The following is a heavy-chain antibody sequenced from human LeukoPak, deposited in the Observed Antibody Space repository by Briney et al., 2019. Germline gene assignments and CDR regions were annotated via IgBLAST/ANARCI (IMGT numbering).Heavy chain of an antibody. Sequence: PSETLSLTCAVYGGSFSDYYWSWTRQPPGKGLEWIGEINHSGSTNYNPSLKSRVTISVDTSKNQFSLKLSSVTAADTAVYCCARASGFRTKTIDFWGHGTLVTVSS. V-gene: IGHV4-34*01. CDR1: GGSFSDYY. CDR2: INHSGST. D-gene: IGHD3/OR15-3a*01. J-gene: IGHJ4*01. CDR3: ARASGFRTKTIDF.